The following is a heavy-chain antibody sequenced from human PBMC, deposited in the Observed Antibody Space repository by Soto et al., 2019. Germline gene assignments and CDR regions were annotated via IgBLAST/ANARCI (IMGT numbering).Heavy chain of an antibody. J-gene: IGHJ5*02. V-gene: IGHV3-30-3*02. CDR3: AKTYYYDQIWFDP. CDR1: GFTFSSYA. CDR2: ISYDGSNK. D-gene: IGHD3-22*01. Sequence: QVQLVESGGGVVQPGRSLRLSCAASGFTFSSYAMHWVRQAPGKGLEWVAVISYDGSNKYYADSVKGRFTISRDNSKNTLYLQMNSLRAEDTAVYYCAKTYYYDQIWFDPWGQGTLVTVSS.